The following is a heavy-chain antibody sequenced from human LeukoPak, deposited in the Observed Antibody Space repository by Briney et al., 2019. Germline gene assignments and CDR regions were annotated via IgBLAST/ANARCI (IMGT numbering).Heavy chain of an antibody. CDR3: VKNDIYSRGWYGRYFYY. D-gene: IGHD6-19*01. J-gene: IGHJ4*02. CDR1: GFTFNPYA. CDR2: ISSNGGST. V-gene: IGHV3-64D*09. Sequence: GGSLRLSCAASGFTFNPYAMRWVRQAPEKGLEYVSVISSNGGSTYYADSVKGRFTISRDNSKNTLYLQMSSLRAEDTAVYYCVKNDIYSRGWYGRYFYYWGQGTLVTVSS.